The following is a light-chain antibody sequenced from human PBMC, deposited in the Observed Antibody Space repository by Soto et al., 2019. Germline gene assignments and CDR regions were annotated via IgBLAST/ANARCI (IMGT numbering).Light chain of an antibody. V-gene: IGKV3-11*01. CDR2: DAS. J-gene: IGKJ5*01. Sequence: EIVLTQSPATLSLSPGVRATLSCRASQTVSSYLLWYQQKRGQAPRLLIYDASNRATGIPARFSGSGSGTDFTLTISSLEPEDFAVYYCQHRMNWPLTFGQGTRLEIK. CDR3: QHRMNWPLT. CDR1: QTVSSY.